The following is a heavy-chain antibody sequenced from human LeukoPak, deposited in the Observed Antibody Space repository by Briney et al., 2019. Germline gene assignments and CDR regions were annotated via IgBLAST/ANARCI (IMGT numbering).Heavy chain of an antibody. Sequence: GRSLRLSCAASGFTFNSFGMHWVRQAPGKGLEWVAGIKQDASGEFYVDYVKGRFTISRDNAKNSLYLQMNSLRVEDTAVYYCARDNMRKDDYWGQGTLVTVSS. CDR2: IKQDASGE. CDR3: ARDNMRKDDY. CDR1: GFTFNSFG. J-gene: IGHJ4*02. D-gene: IGHD2-2*01. V-gene: IGHV3-7*01.